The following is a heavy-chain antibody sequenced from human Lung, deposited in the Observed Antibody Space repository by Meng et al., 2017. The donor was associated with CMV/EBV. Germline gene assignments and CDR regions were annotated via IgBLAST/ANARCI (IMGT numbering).Heavy chain of an antibody. J-gene: IGHJ6*02. D-gene: IGHD3-16*01. CDR3: AKCDAYTIPGGYGMDV. CDR2: ISWNSGSI. Sequence: SLKISCAASGFTFDDYAMHWVRQAPGKGLEWVSGISWNSGSIGYADSVKGRFTISRDNAKNSLYLQMNSLRAEDTALYYCAKCDAYTIPGGYGMDVWGRGTTVTVSS. CDR1: GFTFDDYA. V-gene: IGHV3-9*01.